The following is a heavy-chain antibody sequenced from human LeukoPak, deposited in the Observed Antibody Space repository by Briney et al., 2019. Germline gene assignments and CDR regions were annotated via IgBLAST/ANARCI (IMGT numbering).Heavy chain of an antibody. CDR2: ISYDGSNK. CDR1: GFTFSSYA. CDR3: ARGSGVDQYYFDY. Sequence: PGGSLRLSCAASGFTFSSYAMHWVRQAPGKGLEWVAVISYDGSNKYYADSVKGRFTISRDNSKNTLYLQMNSLRAEDTAVYYCARGSGVDQYYFDYWGQGTLVTVSS. V-gene: IGHV3-30-3*01. J-gene: IGHJ4*02. D-gene: IGHD3-3*01.